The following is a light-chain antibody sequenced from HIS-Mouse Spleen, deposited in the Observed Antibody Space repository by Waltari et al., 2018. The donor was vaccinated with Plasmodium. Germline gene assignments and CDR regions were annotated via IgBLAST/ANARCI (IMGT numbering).Light chain of an antibody. J-gene: IGLJ2*01. CDR3: SSYAGSNNLV. V-gene: IGLV2-8*01. CDR2: EVS. CDR1: SSDVGGYNY. Sequence: QSALTQPPSASGSPGQSVTISCPGTSSDVGGYNYVPWYQPHPGKAPKLMIYEVSKRPSGVPDRFSGSKSGNTASLTVSGLQAEDEADYYCSSYAGSNNLVFGGGTKLTVL.